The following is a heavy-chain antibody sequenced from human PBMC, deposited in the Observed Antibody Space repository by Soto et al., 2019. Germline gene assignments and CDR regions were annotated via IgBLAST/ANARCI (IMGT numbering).Heavy chain of an antibody. Sequence: QVQLLESGPGLVKPSQTLSLTCTVSGGSINSAEYYWSWIRQHPGKGLEWIGYIHYSGITFYNPSLESLLFISLDTSEKQFSLKLSSVTAADTAVYFCAREADYYDAGGYYRLVDSWGQVTLVTVSS. V-gene: IGHV4-31*01. CDR3: AREADYYDAGGYYRLVDS. CDR1: GGSINSAEYY. D-gene: IGHD3-22*01. J-gene: IGHJ4*02. CDR2: IHYSGIT.